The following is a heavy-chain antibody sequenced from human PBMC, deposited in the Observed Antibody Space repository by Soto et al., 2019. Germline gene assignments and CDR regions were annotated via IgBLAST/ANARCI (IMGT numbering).Heavy chain of an antibody. J-gene: IGHJ4*02. Sequence: ASVKVSCKASGYTFTSYGISWVRQAPGQGLEWMGWISAYNGNTKYAQKLQGRVTTTTDTSTSTAYMELRSLRSDDTAVYYCARQYCSGGSCYTLDYWGQGTLVTVSS. CDR3: ARQYCSGGSCYTLDY. D-gene: IGHD2-15*01. CDR2: ISAYNGNT. V-gene: IGHV1-18*01. CDR1: GYTFTSYG.